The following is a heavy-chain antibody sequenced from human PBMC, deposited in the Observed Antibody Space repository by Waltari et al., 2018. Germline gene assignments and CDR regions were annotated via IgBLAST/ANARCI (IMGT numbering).Heavy chain of an antibody. V-gene: IGHV4-4*02. CDR1: YDSLGERDF. Sequence: QLQLQQSGPGLVKPSESLSLTCAVTYDSLGERDFWGWVRQSPGQGLEWIGQVHRSGRTNYNPSLASRVTISVDTSKNQFSLKVPSPTAADTAIYYCARDRGRGLYLDSWGPGTLVTVSP. CDR3: ARDRGRGLYLDS. CDR2: VHRSGRT. D-gene: IGHD2-15*01. J-gene: IGHJ4*02.